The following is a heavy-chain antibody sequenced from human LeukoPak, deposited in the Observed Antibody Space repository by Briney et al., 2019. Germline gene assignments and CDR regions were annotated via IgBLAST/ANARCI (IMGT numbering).Heavy chain of an antibody. CDR3: ARDGVAAAGYGMDV. V-gene: IGHV3-53*01. J-gene: IGHJ6*02. CDR1: GFTFSSYA. D-gene: IGHD6-13*01. CDR2: IYSGGTT. Sequence: GGSLRLSCAASGFTFSSYAMSWVRQAPGKGLEWVSAIYSGGTTYYAGSVKGRFIVSSENSKNTLYLQMNSLRAEDTAVYYCARDGVAAAGYGMDVWGQGTTVTVSS.